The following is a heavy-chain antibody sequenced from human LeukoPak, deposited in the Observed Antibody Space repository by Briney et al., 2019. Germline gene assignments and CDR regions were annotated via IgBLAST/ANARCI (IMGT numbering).Heavy chain of an antibody. J-gene: IGHJ4*02. V-gene: IGHV1-46*01. CDR2: INPSGGNT. D-gene: IGHD1-1*01. CDR1: GYTFTRYY. Sequence: ASVKVSCKASGYTFTRYYVHWVRQAPGQGLEWMGIINPSGGNTTYAQKFQGRVTVTRDTSTSTVYMELSSLRSGDTAVYYCARSTVQLWIDYWGQGTLVTVSS. CDR3: ARSTVQLWIDY.